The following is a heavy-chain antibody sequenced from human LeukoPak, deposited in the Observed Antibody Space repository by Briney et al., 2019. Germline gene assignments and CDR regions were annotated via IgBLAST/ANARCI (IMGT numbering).Heavy chain of an antibody. CDR3: ARSYYYDSSGYYSAFDI. V-gene: IGHV1-2*06. Sequence: ASVKVSCKASGYTFTGYYMHWVRQAPGQGLEWMGRINPNSGGTNYAQKFQGRVTMTRDTSISTAYMELSRLRSDDTAVYYRARSYYYDSSGYYSAFDIWGQGTMVTVSS. CDR2: INPNSGGT. J-gene: IGHJ3*02. D-gene: IGHD3-22*01. CDR1: GYTFTGYY.